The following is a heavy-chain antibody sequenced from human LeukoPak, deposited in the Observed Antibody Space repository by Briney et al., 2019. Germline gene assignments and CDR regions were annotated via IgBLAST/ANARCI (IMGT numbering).Heavy chain of an antibody. CDR2: IYYTET. V-gene: IGHV4-59*02. J-gene: IGHJ4*02. CDR1: GGSVSNYY. CDR3: ARGPGILLWFGELLQKIYYFDY. Sequence: SETLSLTCTVSGGSVSNYYWSWIRQSPGKGLEWIGYIYYTETSYNPSLKSRVTISADTSKNQFSLKLSSVTAADTAVYYCARGPGILLWFGELLQKIYYFDYWGQGTLVTVSS. D-gene: IGHD3-10*01.